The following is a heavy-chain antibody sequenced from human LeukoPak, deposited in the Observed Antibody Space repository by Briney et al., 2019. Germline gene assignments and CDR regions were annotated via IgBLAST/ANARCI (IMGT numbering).Heavy chain of an antibody. D-gene: IGHD6-19*01. CDR2: IYYSGSN. CDR3: ARHYPVAGFDY. CDR1: GDSISSYY. V-gene: IGHV4-59*01. Sequence: SETLSLTCNVSGDSISSYYWSWIRQTPGKGLEWIGYIYYSGSNNYHPSLKSRVTISVDTSKEQLSLKLSSVTAADTAVYYCARHYPVAGFDYCGRGILVTVSS. J-gene: IGHJ4*02.